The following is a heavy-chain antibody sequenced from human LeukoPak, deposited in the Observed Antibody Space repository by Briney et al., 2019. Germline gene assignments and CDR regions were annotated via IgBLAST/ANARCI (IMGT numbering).Heavy chain of an antibody. V-gene: IGHV1-18*01. Sequence: ASVKVSCKASGYTFTSYGISWVRQAPGQGLEWMGWISGYNGNTKYAQKLQGRVSMTTDTSTSTAYMEVRSLRSDDTAVYYCARALDYGGHSEVDYWGQGTLVTVSS. CDR2: ISGYNGNT. CDR3: ARALDYGGHSEVDY. CDR1: GYTFTSYG. J-gene: IGHJ4*02. D-gene: IGHD4-23*01.